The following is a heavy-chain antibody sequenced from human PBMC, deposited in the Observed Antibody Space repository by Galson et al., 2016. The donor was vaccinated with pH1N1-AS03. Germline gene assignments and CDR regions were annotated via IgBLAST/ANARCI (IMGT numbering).Heavy chain of an antibody. V-gene: IGHV3-21*01. CDR2: ISSRRSDI. CDR3: ATNIEQRYTSKWYKFDH. CDR1: GFTFSSYS. J-gene: IGHJ4*02. D-gene: IGHD6-13*01. Sequence: SLRLSCAASGFTFSSYSVNWVRQAPGKGLEWVSSISSRRSDIYYADSVKGRFTIPRDNARRSLYLQMNSLRAEDTAVYYCATNIEQRYTSKWYKFDHWGPGTLVTVSS.